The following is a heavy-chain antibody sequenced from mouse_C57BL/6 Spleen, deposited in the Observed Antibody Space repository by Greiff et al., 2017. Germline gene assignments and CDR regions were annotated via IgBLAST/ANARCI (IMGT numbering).Heavy chain of an antibody. CDR2: ISSGGSYT. Sequence: EVHLVESGGDLVKPGGSLKLSCAASGFTFSSYGMSWVRQTPDKRLEWVATISSGGSYTYCPDSVKGRFTISRDNAKNTLYLQMSSLKSEDTAMYYCAGITTVVATPFAYWGQGTLVTVSA. CDR3: AGITTVVATPFAY. V-gene: IGHV5-6*01. D-gene: IGHD1-1*01. CDR1: GFTFSSYG. J-gene: IGHJ3*01.